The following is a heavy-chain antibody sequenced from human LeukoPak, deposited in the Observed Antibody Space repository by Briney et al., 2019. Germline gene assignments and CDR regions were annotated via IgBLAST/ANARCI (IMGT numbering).Heavy chain of an antibody. CDR3: AKGMVRGVITNYYYYYMDV. V-gene: IGHV3-23*01. CDR1: GFTFSFYG. J-gene: IGHJ6*03. D-gene: IGHD3-10*01. Sequence: GGSLRLSCVASGFTFSFYGMAWVRQAPGKGLEWVSSISGSGDSTYYADSVKGRFTISRDNSKNTVYLQMNSLRAEDTALYYCAKGMVRGVITNYYYYYMDVWGEGTTVTISS. CDR2: ISGSGDST.